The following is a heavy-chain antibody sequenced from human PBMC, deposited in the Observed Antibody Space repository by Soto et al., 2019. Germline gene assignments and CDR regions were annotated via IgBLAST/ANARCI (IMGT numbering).Heavy chain of an antibody. CDR2: IWDDGNQK. D-gene: IGHD3-16*01. Sequence: QVQLVESGGVVVQPGRSLRLSCAASGFTFSNYGMHWVRQAPGKGLEWGAVIWDDGNQKYYVDSVKGRFTISRDNSENTMFLQMNSLTAEDTAVYYCVRGGKTAGAFDIWGQGTMVTVSS. V-gene: IGHV3-33*01. CDR3: VRGGKTAGAFDI. J-gene: IGHJ3*02. CDR1: GFTFSNYG.